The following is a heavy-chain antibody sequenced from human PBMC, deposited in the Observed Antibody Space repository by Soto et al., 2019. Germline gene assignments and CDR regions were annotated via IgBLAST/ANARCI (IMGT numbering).Heavy chain of an antibody. Sequence: QVQLVESGGGVVQPGRSLRLSCAASGFTFSSYGMHWVRQAPGKGLEWVAVIWYDGSNKYYADSVKGRFTISRDNSKNTLYLQMNSLKAEDTAVYYCAREDNPVLGGGCNDYWSQGTLVTVSS. CDR3: AREDNPVLGGGCNDY. CDR1: GFTFSSYG. J-gene: IGHJ4*02. V-gene: IGHV3-33*01. CDR2: IWYDGSNK. D-gene: IGHD6-19*01.